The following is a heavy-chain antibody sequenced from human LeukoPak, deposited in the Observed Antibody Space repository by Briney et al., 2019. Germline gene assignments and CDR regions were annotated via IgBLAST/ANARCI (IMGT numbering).Heavy chain of an antibody. CDR1: GFTFSSYG. J-gene: IGHJ4*02. Sequence: GSLRLSCAASGFTFSSYGMHWVRQAPGKGLEWVAVISYDGSNKYYADSVKGRFTISRDNSKNPLYLQMNSLRAEDTAVYYCAKAGASGGSCLDYWGQGTLVTVSS. CDR3: AKAGASGGSCLDY. V-gene: IGHV3-30*18. CDR2: ISYDGSNK. D-gene: IGHD2-15*01.